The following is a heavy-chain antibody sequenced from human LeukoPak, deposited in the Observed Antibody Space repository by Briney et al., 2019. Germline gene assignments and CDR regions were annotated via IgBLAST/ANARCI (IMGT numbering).Heavy chain of an antibody. J-gene: IGHJ6*02. CDR1: GFTFSSYW. Sequence: GGSLRLSCAASGFTFSSYWMNWARQAPGKGLEWVAGINHNGNVNYYVDSVRGRFTISRDNAKNSLYLQMSNLRAEDTAVYFCARGGGLDVWGQGATVTVSS. V-gene: IGHV3-7*03. CDR3: ARGGGLDV. CDR2: INHNGNVN. D-gene: IGHD3-16*01.